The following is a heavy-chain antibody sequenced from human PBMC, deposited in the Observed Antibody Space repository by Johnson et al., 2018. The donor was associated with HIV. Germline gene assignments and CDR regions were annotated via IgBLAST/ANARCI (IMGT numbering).Heavy chain of an antibody. CDR3: ARRDSSELGDAFDI. CDR2: LSWNGGTI. D-gene: IGHD6-6*01. J-gene: IGHJ3*02. CDR1: GFTFDDYA. V-gene: IGHV3-9*01. Sequence: QLVESGGGLIQPGTSLRLSCAASGFTFDDYAMHWVRQIPGKGLEWISGLSWNGGTIGYADSVKGRFTISRDNAKSSLYLQMDSLRPEDTAFYFCARRDSSELGDAFDIWGQGTMVTVSS.